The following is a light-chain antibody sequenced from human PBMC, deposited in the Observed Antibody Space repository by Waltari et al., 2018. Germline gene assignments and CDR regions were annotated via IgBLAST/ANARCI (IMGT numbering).Light chain of an antibody. Sequence: DIQRTQSPSSLSASVGDRVTITCRASQSISTYLNWYQQKPGKAPKLLIYAASSLQSGVPSRFSGSGSGTDFTLTINSLQPEDFATYYCQQTSSRRTFGQGTKVEIK. V-gene: IGKV1-39*01. J-gene: IGKJ1*01. CDR3: QQTSSRRT. CDR1: QSISTY. CDR2: AAS.